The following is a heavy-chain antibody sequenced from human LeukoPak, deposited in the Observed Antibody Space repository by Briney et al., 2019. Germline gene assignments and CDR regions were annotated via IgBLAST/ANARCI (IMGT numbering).Heavy chain of an antibody. Sequence: PEGSLRLSCAASGFTFSSYSMNWVRQAPGKGLEWVSSISSSSSYIYYADSVKGRFTISRDNAKNSLYLQMNSLRAEDTAVYYCARDFSSWYSLDYWGQGTLVTVSS. CDR2: ISSSSSYI. V-gene: IGHV3-21*01. J-gene: IGHJ4*02. D-gene: IGHD6-13*01. CDR3: ARDFSSWYSLDY. CDR1: GFTFSSYS.